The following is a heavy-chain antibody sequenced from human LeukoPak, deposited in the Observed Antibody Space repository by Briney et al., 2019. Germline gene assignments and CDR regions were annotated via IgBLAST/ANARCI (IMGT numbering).Heavy chain of an antibody. CDR3: VGHSDY. CDR2: IKQDGSEK. CDR1: GFTFSSYS. J-gene: IGHJ4*02. Sequence: GGSLRLSCVASGFTFSSYSMNWVRQAPGKGLEWVANIKQDGSEKYYVDSVKGRFTISRDNAKNSLYLQMNSLRAEDTAVYYCVGHSDYWGQGTLVTVSS. V-gene: IGHV3-7*01. D-gene: IGHD3-16*01.